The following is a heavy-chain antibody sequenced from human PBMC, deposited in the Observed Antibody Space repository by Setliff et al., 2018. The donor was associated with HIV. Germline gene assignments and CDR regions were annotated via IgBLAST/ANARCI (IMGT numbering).Heavy chain of an antibody. V-gene: IGHV1-8*01. CDR2: MSPNSGDT. Sequence: GASVKVSCKASGYTFISNDINWVRQTTGQGLEWMGWMSPNSGDTGYAQNFQGRVTMTEDTTTETAYMELSSLRSEDTAVYYCVRHPPDSSGAGSIYYYYYYMDVWGKGTTVTVSS. J-gene: IGHJ6*03. D-gene: IGHD2-2*01. CDR3: VRHPPDSSGAGSIYYYYYYMDV. CDR1: GYTFISND.